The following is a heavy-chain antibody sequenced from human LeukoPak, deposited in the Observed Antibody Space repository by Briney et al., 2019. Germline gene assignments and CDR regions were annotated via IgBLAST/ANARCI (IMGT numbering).Heavy chain of an antibody. J-gene: IGHJ4*02. CDR1: GFTFDDYA. CDR2: ISWNSGSI. V-gene: IGHV3-9*01. Sequence: GRSLRLSCAASGFTFDDYATHWVRQAPGKGLEWLSGISWNSGSIGYADSVKGRFTISRDNAKNSLYLQMSSLRAEDTALYYCAKIAAAGAFDYWGQGTLVTVSS. CDR3: AKIAAAGAFDY. D-gene: IGHD6-13*01.